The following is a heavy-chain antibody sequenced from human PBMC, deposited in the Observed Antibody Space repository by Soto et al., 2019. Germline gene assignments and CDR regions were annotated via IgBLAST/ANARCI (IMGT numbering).Heavy chain of an antibody. V-gene: IGHV3-30-3*01. CDR1: GFTFSSYA. Sequence: QVQLVESGGGVVQPGRSLRLSCAASGFTFSSYAMHWVRQAPGKGLEWVAVISYDGSNKYYADSVKGRFTISRDNSKNTLYLQMNSLRAEDTAVYYCERWWLTFDYWGQGTLVTVSS. CDR2: ISYDGSNK. J-gene: IGHJ4*02. CDR3: ERWWLTFDY. D-gene: IGHD2-15*01.